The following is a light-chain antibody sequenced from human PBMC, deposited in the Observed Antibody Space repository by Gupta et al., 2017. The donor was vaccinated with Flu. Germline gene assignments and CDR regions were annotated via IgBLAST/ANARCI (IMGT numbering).Light chain of an antibody. Sequence: PATLSASLGERVTLSCRASQSVARHLAWYQQKPGQSPRFIMYVASSRATGMPDRFSGTGSGREFTLTISSRQSEDFAVYYCQQYNKWPPTFGQGTKVEIK. CDR1: QSVARH. CDR2: VAS. J-gene: IGKJ1*01. CDR3: QQYNKWPPT. V-gene: IGKV3-15*01.